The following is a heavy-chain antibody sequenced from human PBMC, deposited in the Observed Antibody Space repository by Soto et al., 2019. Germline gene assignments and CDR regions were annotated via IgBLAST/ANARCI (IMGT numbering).Heavy chain of an antibody. CDR3: ARGRSRNTNMDY. CDR1: GFTFSTYS. V-gene: IGHV3-21*02. D-gene: IGHD1-1*01. CDR2: ISSGRGYT. J-gene: IGHJ4*02. Sequence: EVQLVESGGGLVKPGGSLRLSCAASGFTFSTYSMNWVRQAPGKGLEWVSSISSGRGYTSYADSVKGRFTISRDNAKNSLFLQMDSLRDEDTAVYYCARGRSRNTNMDYWGQGTLVTVSS.